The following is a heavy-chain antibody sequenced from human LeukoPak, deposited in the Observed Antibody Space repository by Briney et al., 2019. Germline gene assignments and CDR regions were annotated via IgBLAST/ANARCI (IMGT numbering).Heavy chain of an antibody. Sequence: EASVKVSCKASGYTFTSYGISWVRQAPGQGLEWMGWISAYNGNTNYALKLQGRVTMTTDTSTSTAYMELRSLRSDDAAVYYCARGDGPTSNYYGSGSSTLYYYYGMDVWGQGTTVTVSS. CDR2: ISAYNGNT. CDR1: GYTFTSYG. CDR3: ARGDGPTSNYYGSGSSTLYYYYGMDV. J-gene: IGHJ6*02. V-gene: IGHV1-18*01. D-gene: IGHD3-10*01.